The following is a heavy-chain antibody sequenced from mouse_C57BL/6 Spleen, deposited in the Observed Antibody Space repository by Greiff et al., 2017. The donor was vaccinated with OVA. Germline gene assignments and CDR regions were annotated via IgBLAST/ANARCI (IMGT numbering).Heavy chain of an antibody. CDR3: TRDPYNYAMDY. CDR2: ISSGGDYI. J-gene: IGHJ4*01. Sequence: EVQLVESGEGLVKPGGSLKLSCAASGFTFSSYAMSWVRQTPEKRLEWVAYISSGGDYIYYADTVKGRFTISRDTARNTLYLQMSSLKSEDTAMYYCTRDPYNYAMDYWGKGTSVTVSS. CDR1: GFTFSSYA. D-gene: IGHD2-12*01. V-gene: IGHV5-9-1*02.